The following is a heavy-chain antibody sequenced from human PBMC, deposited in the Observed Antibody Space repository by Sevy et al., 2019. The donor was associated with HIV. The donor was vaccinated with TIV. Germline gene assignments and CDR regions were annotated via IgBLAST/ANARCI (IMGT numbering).Heavy chain of an antibody. CDR2: IRSKAYGGTT. CDR3: TRANYYGSGSYYNPNYYYGMDV. CDR1: GFTFGDYA. J-gene: IGHJ6*02. V-gene: IGHV3-49*03. Sequence: GESLKISCTASGFTFGDYAMSWFRQAPGKGLEWVGFIRSKAYGGTTEYAASVKGRFTISRDDSKSIAYLQMHSLKTEDTAVYYCTRANYYGSGSYYNPNYYYGMDVWGQGTTVTVSS. D-gene: IGHD3-10*01.